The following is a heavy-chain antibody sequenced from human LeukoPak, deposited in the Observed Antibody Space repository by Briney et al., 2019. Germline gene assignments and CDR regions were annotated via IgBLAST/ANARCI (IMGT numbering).Heavy chain of an antibody. J-gene: IGHJ3*02. Sequence: GRSLRLSCAASGFTFSSYAMHWVRQAPGKGLEGVAVISYDGIDKYYADSVKGRFTLSRDNSKNTLYLEMNSLRAEDTAVYYCARGGRYRMVRGVIYPGVSAFDIWGLGTMVTVSS. CDR2: ISYDGIDK. V-gene: IGHV3-30*04. CDR3: ARGGRYRMVRGVIYPGVSAFDI. CDR1: GFTFSSYA. D-gene: IGHD3-10*01.